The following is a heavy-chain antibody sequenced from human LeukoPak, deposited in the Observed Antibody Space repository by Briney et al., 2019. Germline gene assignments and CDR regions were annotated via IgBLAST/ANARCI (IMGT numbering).Heavy chain of an antibody. Sequence: GGSLRLSCAASGFTFSSYAMSWVRQAPGKGLEWVSAISGSGGSTYYADSVKGRFTISRDNSKNTLYLQMNSLRAEDTAVYYCAEYLAAAGHYYYYMGVWGKGTTVTVSS. D-gene: IGHD6-13*01. V-gene: IGHV3-23*01. CDR2: ISGSGGST. CDR1: GFTFSSYA. J-gene: IGHJ6*03. CDR3: AEYLAAAGHYYYYMGV.